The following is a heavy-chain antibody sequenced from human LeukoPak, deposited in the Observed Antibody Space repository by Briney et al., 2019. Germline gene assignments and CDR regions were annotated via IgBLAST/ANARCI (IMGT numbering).Heavy chain of an antibody. J-gene: IGHJ5*02. CDR3: ARDRKQQWLVRGGFDP. CDR2: INSDGSTT. D-gene: IGHD6-19*01. Sequence: PGGSLRLSCAASGFTFSSNWMHWVRQAPGKGLVWVSRINSDGSTTNYADSVKGRFTISRDNAKNTLYLQMDSLRAEDTAVYYCARDRKQQWLVRGGFDPWGQGTLVTVSS. CDR1: GFTFSSNW. V-gene: IGHV3-74*01.